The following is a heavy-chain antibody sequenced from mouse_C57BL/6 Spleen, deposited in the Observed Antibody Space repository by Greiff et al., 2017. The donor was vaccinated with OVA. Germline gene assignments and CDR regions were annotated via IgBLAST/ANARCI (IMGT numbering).Heavy chain of an antibody. CDR1: GFTFSSYG. V-gene: IGHV5-6*02. CDR2: ISSGGSYT. CDR3: ARRGNPGAMDY. J-gene: IGHJ4*01. Sequence: DVKLVESGGDLVKPGGSLKLSCAASGFTFSSYGMSWVRQTPDKRLEWVATISSGGSYTYYPDSVKGRFTISRDKAKNTLYLQMSSLKSEDTAMYYCARRGNPGAMDYWGQGTSVTVSS.